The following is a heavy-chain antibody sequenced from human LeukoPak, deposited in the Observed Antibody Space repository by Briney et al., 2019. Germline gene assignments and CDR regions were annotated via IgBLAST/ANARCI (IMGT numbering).Heavy chain of an antibody. CDR2: MNPNSGNT. V-gene: IGHV1-8*01. CDR3: ARDIIAVAGSGSYNWFDP. Sequence: SVKVSCKASGYTFTSYDINWVRQATGQGLEWMGWMNPNSGNTGYAQKFQGRVTMTRNTSISTAYMELSSLRSEDTAVYYCARDIIAVAGSGSYNWFDPWGQGTLVTVSS. D-gene: IGHD6-19*01. CDR1: GYTFTSYD. J-gene: IGHJ5*02.